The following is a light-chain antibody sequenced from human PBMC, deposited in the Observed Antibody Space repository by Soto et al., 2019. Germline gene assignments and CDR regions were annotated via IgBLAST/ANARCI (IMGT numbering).Light chain of an antibody. J-gene: IGKJ4*01. CDR2: EAS. V-gene: IGKV1-5*03. CDR1: HSLIKW. CDR3: QQYNTFLT. Sequence: DIQMTQSPTTLPASVGDRVTITGRASHSLIKWLAWYQPXPGKAPKLLIYEASTLRSGVPSRFSGSGFGTEFTLTISSLQPDDLGTDYCQQYNTFLTFGGGTKVDIK.